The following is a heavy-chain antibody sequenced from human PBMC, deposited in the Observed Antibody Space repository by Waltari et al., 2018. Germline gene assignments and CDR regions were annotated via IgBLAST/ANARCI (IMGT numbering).Heavy chain of an antibody. Sequence: QLQLQESGPGLVKPSETLSLTCSVSGVSITSNRHYWGWIRQPPGQGLEWIGTLSYTGATYSSPSLQSRVTISRDRSKNHWSRTVGSVTAADTAVYYCATYIGASVGTAAFDVWGQGTMVTVSS. CDR3: ATYIGASVGTAAFDV. J-gene: IGHJ3*01. D-gene: IGHD5-12*01. V-gene: IGHV4-39*02. CDR1: GVSITSNRHY. CDR2: LSYTGAT.